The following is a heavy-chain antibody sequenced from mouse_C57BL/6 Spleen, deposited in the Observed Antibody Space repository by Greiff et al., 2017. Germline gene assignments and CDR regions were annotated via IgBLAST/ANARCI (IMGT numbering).Heavy chain of an antibody. D-gene: IGHD2-1*01. CDR1: GFSLTSYG. V-gene: IGHV2-2*01. CDR3: ARNEGYGNYGAY. J-gene: IGHJ3*01. CDR2: IWSGGST. Sequence: QVQLKESGPGLVQPSQSLSITCTVSGFSLTSYGVHWVRQSPGKGLEWLGVIWSGGSTDYNAAFISRLSISKDNSKSQVFFKMNSLQADDTAIYYCARNEGYGNYGAYWGQGTLVTVSA.